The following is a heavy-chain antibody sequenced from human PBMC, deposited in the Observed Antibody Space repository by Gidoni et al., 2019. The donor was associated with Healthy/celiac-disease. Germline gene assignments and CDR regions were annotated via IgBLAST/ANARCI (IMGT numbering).Heavy chain of an antibody. Sequence: QVQLQESGPGLVKPSATLSLTCTVSGGPLSSYYWSWIRQPPGKGLEWIGYIYYSGSTNYNPSLKSRVTISVDTSKNQFSLKLSSVTAADTAVYYCARGALTGTILNYYYYMDVWGKGTTVTVSS. CDR1: GGPLSSYY. D-gene: IGHD1-20*01. V-gene: IGHV4-59*01. CDR3: ARGALTGTILNYYYYMDV. J-gene: IGHJ6*03. CDR2: IYYSGST.